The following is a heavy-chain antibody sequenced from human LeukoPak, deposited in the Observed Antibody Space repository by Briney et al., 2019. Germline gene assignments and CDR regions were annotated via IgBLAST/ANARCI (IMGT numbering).Heavy chain of an antibody. CDR2: ISSSSSYI. CDR3: ARAGYGSGSYYFVY. Sequence: GGSLRLSCAASGFTFSSYGMSWVRQAPGKGLEWVSSISSSSSYIYYADSVKGRFTISRDNAKNSLYLQMNSLRAEDTALYHCARAGYGSGSYYFVYWGQGTLVTVSS. J-gene: IGHJ4*02. D-gene: IGHD3-10*01. CDR1: GFTFSSYG. V-gene: IGHV3-21*04.